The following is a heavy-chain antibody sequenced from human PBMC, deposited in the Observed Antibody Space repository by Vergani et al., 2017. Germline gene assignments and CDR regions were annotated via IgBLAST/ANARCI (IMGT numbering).Heavy chain of an antibody. V-gene: IGHV3-23*04. J-gene: IGHJ4*01. CDR1: GYTFSNSA. D-gene: IGHD2/OR15-2a*01. CDR2: ISGPGLST. CDR3: VKEKIDLGSYFFDS. Sequence: VQLVQSGAEVKKPGASVKVSCEGSGYTFSNSAVSWVRQAPGRGLAWVSSISGPGLSTYYADSVKGRFSISRDNSKNTVFLQMHSLRAEDTAIYYCVKEKIDLGSYFFDSWGHGILVTVSS.